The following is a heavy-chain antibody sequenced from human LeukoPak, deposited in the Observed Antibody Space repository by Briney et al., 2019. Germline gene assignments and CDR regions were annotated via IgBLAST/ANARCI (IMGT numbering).Heavy chain of an antibody. J-gene: IGHJ4*02. CDR1: GFTFSSYA. CDR2: ISGCGGST. V-gene: IGHV3-23*01. CDR3: AKDHGWELLRWGTYYFDY. D-gene: IGHD1-26*01. Sequence: PGGSLRLSCAASGFTFSSYAMSWVRQAPGEGVEWVSAISGCGGSTNYADSVKGRFTISRNKSKNTLYLQMNNLRAEDTAVYYCAKDHGWELLRWGTYYFDYWGQGTLVTVSS.